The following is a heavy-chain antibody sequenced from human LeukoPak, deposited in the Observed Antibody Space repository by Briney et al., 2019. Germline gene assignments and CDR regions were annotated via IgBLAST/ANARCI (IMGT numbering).Heavy chain of an antibody. CDR1: GFTFTSYS. J-gene: IGHJ4*02. CDR3: ASPNSA. D-gene: IGHD4-23*01. V-gene: IGHV3-30-3*01. CDR2: ISYDGSNK. Sequence: PGGSLRLSCAASGFTFTSYSMNWVRQAPGKGLEWVAVISYDGSNKYYADSVKGRFTISRDNSKNTLYLQMNSLRAEDTAVYYCASPNSAWGQGTLVTVSS.